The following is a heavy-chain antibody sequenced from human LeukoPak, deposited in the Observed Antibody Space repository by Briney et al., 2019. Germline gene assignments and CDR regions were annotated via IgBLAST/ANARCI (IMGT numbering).Heavy chain of an antibody. CDR3: ARDLDSGDDTGLDY. D-gene: IGHD5-12*01. J-gene: IGHJ4*02. V-gene: IGHV3-33*01. CDR2: IWYDGNNK. CDR1: GFIFSSYG. Sequence: GGSLRLSCAASGFIFSSYGLHWVRQVPGKGLEWVAGIWYDGNNKYYGDSVKGRFTISRDNSKNSVYLQMNSLRAEDTAVYYCARDLDSGDDTGLDYWGQGTLVTVSS.